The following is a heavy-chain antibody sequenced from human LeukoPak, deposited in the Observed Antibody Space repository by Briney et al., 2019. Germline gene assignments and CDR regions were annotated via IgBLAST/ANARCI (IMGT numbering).Heavy chain of an antibody. D-gene: IGHD3-10*01. J-gene: IGHJ6*04. CDR2: IYYRGST. V-gene: IGHV4-30-4*01. CDR1: GGSISSGDYY. CDR3: ARDHRRITMVRGVIPPGYYYYGMDV. Sequence: PSQTLSLTCTVSGGSISSGDYYWSWIRQPPGKGLEWIGYIYYRGSTYYNPSLKSRVTISVDTSKNQFSLKLSSVTAADTAVYYCARDHRRITMVRGVIPPGYYYYGMDVWGKGTTVTVSS.